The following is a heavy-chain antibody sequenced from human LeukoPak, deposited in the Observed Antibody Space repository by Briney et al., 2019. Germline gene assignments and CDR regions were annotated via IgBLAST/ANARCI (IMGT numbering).Heavy chain of an antibody. J-gene: IGHJ4*02. CDR2: IYTSGST. D-gene: IGHD3-16*01. Sequence: SETLSLTCTVSGGSISSYYWSWIRQPPGKGLEWIGYIYTSGSTNYNPSLKSRVTISVDTSKNQFSLKLSSVTAADTAVYYCARVGPFLGGEYFDYWGQGTLVTVSS. CDR3: ARVGPFLGGEYFDY. CDR1: GGSISSYY. V-gene: IGHV4-4*09.